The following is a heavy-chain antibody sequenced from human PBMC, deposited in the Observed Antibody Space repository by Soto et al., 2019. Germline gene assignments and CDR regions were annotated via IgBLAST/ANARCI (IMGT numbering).Heavy chain of an antibody. V-gene: IGHV1-18*01. Sequence: ASVKVSCKPSGYTFSDYGLAWLQQTPGQRPEWMGWVSTYNTNTNYAQKFQGRVTMTTDTSTTTTSMELRSLRSDDTAVYYCARELNTDSSAYYSFAYWGQGTLVTVSS. CDR3: ARELNTDSSAYYSFAY. CDR1: GYTFSDYG. J-gene: IGHJ4*02. CDR2: VSTYNTNT. D-gene: IGHD3-22*01.